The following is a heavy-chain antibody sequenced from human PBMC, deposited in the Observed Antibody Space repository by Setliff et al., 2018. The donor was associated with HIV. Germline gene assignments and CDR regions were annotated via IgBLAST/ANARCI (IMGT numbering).Heavy chain of an antibody. CDR3: AREPPRRRGTVAEDY. CDR2: INPSGSST. CDR1: GYTFNAFY. J-gene: IGHJ4*02. Sequence: ASVKVSCKTSGYTFNAFYIYWVRQAPGQGLEWMGMINPSGSSTNYAQKFQGRLTLTRDTSMSAVYMELNSLKSEDTAIYYCAREPPRRRGTVAEDYWGQGTLVTVSS. V-gene: IGHV1-46*02. D-gene: IGHD1-26*01.